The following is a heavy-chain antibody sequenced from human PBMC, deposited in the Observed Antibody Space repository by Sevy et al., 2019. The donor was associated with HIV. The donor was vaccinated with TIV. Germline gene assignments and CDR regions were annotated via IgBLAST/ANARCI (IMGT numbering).Heavy chain of an antibody. D-gene: IGHD3-22*01. V-gene: IGHV3-23*01. CDR3: AKGSDYYDSSGYEGGYYFDY. CDR2: ISGSGGST. J-gene: IGHJ4*02. Sequence: GGSLRLSCAASGFTFSSYAMSWVRQAPGKGLEWVSAISGSGGSTYYADPVKGRFTISRDNSKNTLYLQMNSLRAEDTAVYYCAKGSDYYDSSGYEGGYYFDYWGQGTLVTVSS. CDR1: GFTFSSYA.